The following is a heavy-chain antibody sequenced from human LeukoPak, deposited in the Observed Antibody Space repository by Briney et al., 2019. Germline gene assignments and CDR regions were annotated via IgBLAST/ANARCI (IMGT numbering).Heavy chain of an antibody. CDR3: ARARDGYRTDYFDY. CDR1: GFTFSSYE. D-gene: IGHD5-24*01. V-gene: IGHV3-48*03. CDR2: ISSSGTTI. J-gene: IGHJ4*02. Sequence: GGSLGLSCAASGFTFSSYEMSWVRQTPGKGLEWVSYISSSGTTIYNADSVKGRFTISRDNSKNTLYLQMNSLRAEDTAVYYCARARDGYRTDYFDYWGQGTLVTVSS.